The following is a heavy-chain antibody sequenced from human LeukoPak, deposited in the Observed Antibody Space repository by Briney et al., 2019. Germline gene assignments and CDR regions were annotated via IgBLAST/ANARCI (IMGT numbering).Heavy chain of an antibody. CDR1: GGSISSSSYY. J-gene: IGHJ5*02. CDR2: IYYSGST. V-gene: IGHV4-39*01. CDR3: AGAVCGGDCYGENWFDP. Sequence: PSETLSLTCTVSGGSISSSSYYWGWIRQPPGKGLEWIGSIYYSGSTYYNLSLKSRVTISVDTSKNQFSLKLSSVTAADTAVYYCAGAVCGGDCYGENWFDPWGQGTLVTVSS. D-gene: IGHD2-21*02.